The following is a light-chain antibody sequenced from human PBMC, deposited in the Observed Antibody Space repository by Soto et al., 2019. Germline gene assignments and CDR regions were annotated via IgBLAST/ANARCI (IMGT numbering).Light chain of an antibody. J-gene: IGKJ1*01. V-gene: IGKV3-20*01. Sequence: EIVLTQSPGTLSVSPGERATHSCRASQTISSNNLAWYQQKPGQAPSLLIYGTSSRATGIPDRFSGSGSGTDFTLTISRLEPEDSAIYYCQQYGSWTFGQGTKVEI. CDR3: QQYGSWT. CDR1: QTISSNN. CDR2: GTS.